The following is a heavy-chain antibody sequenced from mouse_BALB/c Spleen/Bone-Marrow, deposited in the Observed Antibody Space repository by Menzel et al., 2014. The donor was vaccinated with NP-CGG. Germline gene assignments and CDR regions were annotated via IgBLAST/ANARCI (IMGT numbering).Heavy chain of an antibody. D-gene: IGHD2-12*01. CDR3: ARELSRAMDY. Sequence: EVQLQQSGPELVKPGASVKVSCKASGYAFTRYNMYWVKQSHGKSLEWIGYIDPYSGGTNYNQKFKGKATLTVDTSSSTAYMHLNSLTSEDSAVYYCARELSRAMDYWGQGTSVTVSS. V-gene: IGHV1S135*01. J-gene: IGHJ4*01. CDR2: IDPYSGGT. CDR1: GYAFTRYN.